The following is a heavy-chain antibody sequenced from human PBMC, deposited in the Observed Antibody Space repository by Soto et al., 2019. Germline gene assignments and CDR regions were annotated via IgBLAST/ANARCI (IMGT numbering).Heavy chain of an antibody. CDR1: GWSFSDFY. J-gene: IGHJ4*02. CDR3: ARGRKAYNWNRHFDY. CDR2: INHSGST. V-gene: IGHV4-34*01. D-gene: IGHD1-20*01. Sequence: PAESLALTCAVYGWSFSDFYWSWIRQPPGKGLEWIGEINHSGSTNYNPSLKSRVTISVDTSKNQFSLKLSSVTAADTAVYYCARGRKAYNWNRHFDYWGQGTLVTVSS.